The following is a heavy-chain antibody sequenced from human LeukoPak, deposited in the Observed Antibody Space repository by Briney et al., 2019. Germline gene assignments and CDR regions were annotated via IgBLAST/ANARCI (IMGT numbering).Heavy chain of an antibody. CDR1: GFTFSRYW. CDR2: IKEDGSEK. J-gene: IGHJ4*02. CDR3: ARDSPSSGPLPWFGELGY. Sequence: GGSLRLSCAASGFTFSRYWMSWVRQAPGKGVEGVANIKEDGSEKFYVDSVKGGFTISRDNAKNSLYLQMTSLRAEDTAVYYCARDSPSSGPLPWFGELGYWGQGTLVTVSS. D-gene: IGHD3-10*01. V-gene: IGHV3-7*01.